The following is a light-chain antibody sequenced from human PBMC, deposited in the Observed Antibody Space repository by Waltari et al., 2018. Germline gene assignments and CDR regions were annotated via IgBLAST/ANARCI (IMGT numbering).Light chain of an antibody. CDR1: ETLFDRDDAKPY. J-gene: IGKJ2*01. V-gene: IGKV2-40*01. CDR3: MQRIEFPYS. CDR2: TLS. Sequence: DIVMTQTPLPLPVTTGEPDSISRRSSETLFDRDDAKPYVDWFLQRPGQSPQLLLHTLSSRASGVPDRFSGSGTGTDFTLNISRVEADDVGVYFCMQRIEFPYSFGPGTKLELK.